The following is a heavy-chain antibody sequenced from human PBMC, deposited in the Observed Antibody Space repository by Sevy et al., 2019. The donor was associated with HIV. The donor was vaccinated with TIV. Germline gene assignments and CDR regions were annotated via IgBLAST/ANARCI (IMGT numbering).Heavy chain of an antibody. J-gene: IGHJ4*02. CDR3: ARDYYGSGSYYEFVY. D-gene: IGHD3-10*01. Sequence: SETLSLTCTVSGGSINNNNYYWGWIRQPPGKGLEWIGSIYDGGSTYYNPSLKSRVTISIDTSKNQFSLKLSSVTAADTAVYYCARDYYGSGSYYEFVYWGQGTLVTVSS. CDR2: IYDGGST. CDR1: GGSINNNNYY. V-gene: IGHV4-39*07.